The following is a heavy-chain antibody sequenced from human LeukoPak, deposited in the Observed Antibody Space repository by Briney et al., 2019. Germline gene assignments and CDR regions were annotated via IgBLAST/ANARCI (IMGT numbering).Heavy chain of an antibody. CDR3: ARGGDCCSFFDP. CDR1: GGSIRGYY. J-gene: IGHJ5*02. V-gene: IGHV4-59*01. D-gene: IGHD2-21*02. Sequence: SETLSLTCSVSGGSIRGYYWNGIRQPPRKALEGIGYIYYSGGTNYNPSLKSRVTISVVKSKMQYSLNLTSVTAADTAVYYCARGGDCCSFFDPWGQGTLVSVSS. CDR2: IYYSGGT.